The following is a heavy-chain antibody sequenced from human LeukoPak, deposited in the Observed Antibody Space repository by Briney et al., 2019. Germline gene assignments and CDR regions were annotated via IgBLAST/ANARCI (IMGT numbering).Heavy chain of an antibody. Sequence: GGSLRLSCAASGFTFSSYWMSWVRQAPGKGLEWVANIKQDGSEKYYADSVKGRFTISRDNSKNTLYLQMNSLRAEDTAVYYCAKDLRGYSYGYDYWGQGTLVTVSS. CDR1: GFTFSSYW. J-gene: IGHJ4*02. CDR3: AKDLRGYSYGYDY. CDR2: IKQDGSEK. V-gene: IGHV3-7*01. D-gene: IGHD5-18*01.